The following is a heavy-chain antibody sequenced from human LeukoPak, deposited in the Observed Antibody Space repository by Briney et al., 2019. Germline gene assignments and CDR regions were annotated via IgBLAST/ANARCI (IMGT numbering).Heavy chain of an antibody. J-gene: IGHJ4*02. Sequence: GRSLRLSCAASGFTFSSYGMHWVRQAPGKGLEWVAVISYDGSNKYYADSVKGRFTISRDNSKNTLYLQMNSLRAEDTAVHYCAKGYSSGWYYFDYWGQGTLVTVSS. D-gene: IGHD6-19*01. V-gene: IGHV3-30*18. CDR2: ISYDGSNK. CDR3: AKGYSSGWYYFDY. CDR1: GFTFSSYG.